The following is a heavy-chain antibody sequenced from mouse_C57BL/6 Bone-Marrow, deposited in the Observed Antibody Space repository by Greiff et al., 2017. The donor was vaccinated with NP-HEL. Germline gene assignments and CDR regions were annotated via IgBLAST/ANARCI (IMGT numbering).Heavy chain of an antibody. CDR3: ASRGLPTVVDRFAY. CDR2: IDPSDSYT. V-gene: IGHV1-50*01. D-gene: IGHD1-1*01. CDR1: GYTFTSYW. Sequence: QVQLQQPGAELVKPGASVKLSCKASGYTFTSYWMQWVKQRPGQGLEWIGEIDPSDSYTNYNQKFKGKATLTVDTSSSTAYMQLSSLTSEDSAVYYCASRGLPTVVDRFAYWGQGTLVTVSA. J-gene: IGHJ3*01.